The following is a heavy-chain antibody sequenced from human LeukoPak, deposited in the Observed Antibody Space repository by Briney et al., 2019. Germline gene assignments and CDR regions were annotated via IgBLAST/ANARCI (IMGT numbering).Heavy chain of an antibody. V-gene: IGHV3-30*03. D-gene: IGHD2-15*01. CDR3: ARGRLGGGPYSPDFAS. CDR1: GFTVSRHC. CDR2: ISDDGGNQ. J-gene: IGHJ5*02. Sequence: GTSLRLSCKGSGFTVSRHCFHWVRQAPGKGLEWLAVISDDGGNQYYADSARGRFTISRDNSKNTIYLEMNRLRGDDTAVFYCARGRLGGGPYSPDFASWGQGTLVTVSS.